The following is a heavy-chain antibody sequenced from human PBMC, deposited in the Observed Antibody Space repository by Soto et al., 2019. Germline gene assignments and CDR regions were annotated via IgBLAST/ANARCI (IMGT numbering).Heavy chain of an antibody. CDR3: ARAYYYDSSGYYYDDAFDI. V-gene: IGHV1-18*04. D-gene: IGHD3-22*01. CDR1: GYXFTSYG. J-gene: IGHJ3*02. Sequence: QVQLVQSGAEVKXXXAXVKVSCKASGYXFTSYGXXXVXQAPXQGLXXMGXXSAYNGNTNYAQKIQGRVTMTTDTSTSTAYMELRSLRSDDTAVYYCARAYYYDSSGYYYDDAFDIWGQGTMVTVSS. CDR2: XSAYNGNT.